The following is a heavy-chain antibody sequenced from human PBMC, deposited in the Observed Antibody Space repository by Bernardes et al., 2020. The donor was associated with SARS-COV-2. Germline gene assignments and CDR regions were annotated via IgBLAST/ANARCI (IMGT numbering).Heavy chain of an antibody. CDR2: VNQDGSST. Sequence: GGSLRLSCAASGFAFTTYWMHWVRQVPGKGLVWVSRVNQDGSSTIYADSVKGRFTISRDNARNTVYLRMDSLRAEDTAVYYCARDTWFANNDKTLDYWGQGTLVTVSS. J-gene: IGHJ4*02. CDR1: GFAFTTYW. CDR3: ARDTWFANNDKTLDY. D-gene: IGHD3-10*01. V-gene: IGHV3-74*01.